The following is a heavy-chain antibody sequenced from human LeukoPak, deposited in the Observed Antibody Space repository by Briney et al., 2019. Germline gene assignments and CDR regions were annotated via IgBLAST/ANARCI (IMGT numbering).Heavy chain of an antibody. CDR2: ISGTGGST. V-gene: IGHV3-23*01. J-gene: IGHJ5*02. CDR1: GLTFSSYA. CDR3: ANRDSQYNWFDP. Sequence: GGSLRLSCAASGLTFSSYAMSWVRQAPGKGLEWVSAISGTGGSTYYADSVKGRFTISRDNSKNTLYLQMNSLRAEDTAIYYCANRDSQYNWFDPWGQGTLVTVSS. D-gene: IGHD4-11*01.